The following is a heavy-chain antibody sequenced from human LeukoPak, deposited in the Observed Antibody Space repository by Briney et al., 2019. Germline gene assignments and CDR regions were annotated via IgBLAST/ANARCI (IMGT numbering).Heavy chain of an antibody. D-gene: IGHD5-12*01. CDR1: GGTFSSYA. V-gene: IGHV1-69*04. J-gene: IGHJ4*02. CDR2: IIPILGIA. CDR3: ARVSAPVATIDY. Sequence: SVKVSCKASGGTFSSYAISWVRQAPGQGLEWMGRIIPILGIANYAQKFQGRVTITADKSTSTAYMELSSLRSEDTAVYYCARVSAPVATIDYWGQGTLVTVSS.